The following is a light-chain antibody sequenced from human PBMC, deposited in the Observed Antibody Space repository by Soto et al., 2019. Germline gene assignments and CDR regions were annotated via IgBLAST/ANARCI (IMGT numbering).Light chain of an antibody. CDR2: DNN. V-gene: IGLV1-51*01. CDR3: GTWDSSLSVGM. J-gene: IGLJ7*01. Sequence: QSVLTQPPSVSAAPGQKVTISCSGSSSNIGNNYVSWYQQLPGTAPKLLIYDNNKRPSGIPDRFSGSKSGTSATLDITGLQTGDEADYYCGTWDSSLSVGMFGGGTQLTVL. CDR1: SSNIGNNY.